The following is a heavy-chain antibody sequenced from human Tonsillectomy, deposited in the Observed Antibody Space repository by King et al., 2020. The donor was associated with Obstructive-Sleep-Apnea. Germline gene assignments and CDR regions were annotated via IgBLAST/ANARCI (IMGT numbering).Heavy chain of an antibody. J-gene: IGHJ5*02. Sequence: VQLQESGPGLVKPSGTLSLTCAVSGGSMRTRHWWGWVRQAPGKRLEWIGEIFHSGTTNYNPSLKSRVTISVNNSKTPFSLTLTSVTTADTAIYYCARGREDSSSNWFDPWGQGILVTVSS. CDR1: GGSMRTRHW. CDR2: IFHSGTT. V-gene: IGHV4-4*02. D-gene: IGHD6-6*01. CDR3: ARGREDSSSNWFDP.